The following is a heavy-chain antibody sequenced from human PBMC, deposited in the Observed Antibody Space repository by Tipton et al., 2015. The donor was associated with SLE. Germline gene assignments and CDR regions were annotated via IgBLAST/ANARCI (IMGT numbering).Heavy chain of an antibody. J-gene: IGHJ4*02. Sequence: SLRLSCAASGFTFSSYSMNWVRQAPGKGLEWVSYIRSSSSIIYYADSVKGRFTISRDNAKNSLYLQMNSLRVEDTASYYCARLRSTTKFDSWGPGTLVTVSS. CDR1: GFTFSSYS. V-gene: IGHV3-48*01. CDR3: ARLRSTTKFDS. D-gene: IGHD1-1*01. CDR2: IRSSSSII.